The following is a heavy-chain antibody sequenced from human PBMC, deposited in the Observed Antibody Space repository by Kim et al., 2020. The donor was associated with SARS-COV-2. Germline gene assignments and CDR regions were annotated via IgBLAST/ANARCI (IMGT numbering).Heavy chain of an antibody. D-gene: IGHD2-15*01. CDR2: INHSGST. Sequence: SETLSLTCAVYGGSFSGYYWSWIRQPPGKGLEWIGEINHSGSTNYNPSLKSRVTISVDTSKNQFSLKLSSVTAADTAVYYCARGWVDCSGGSCYSFPLWYYYYGMDVWGQGTTVTVSS. V-gene: IGHV4-34*01. CDR1: GGSFSGYY. CDR3: ARGWVDCSGGSCYSFPLWYYYYGMDV. J-gene: IGHJ6*02.